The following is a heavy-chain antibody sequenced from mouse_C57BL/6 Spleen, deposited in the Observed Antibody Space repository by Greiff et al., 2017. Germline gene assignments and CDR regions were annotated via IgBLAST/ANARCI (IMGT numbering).Heavy chain of an antibody. J-gene: IGHJ3*01. CDR2: INPYNGGT. CDR3: ARGDDYDY. CDR1: GYTFTDYY. D-gene: IGHD2-4*01. V-gene: IGHV1-19*01. Sequence: DVHLVESGPVLVKPGASVKMSCKASGYTFTDYYMNWVKQSHGKSLEWIGVINPYNGGTSYNQKFKGKATLTVDKSSSTAYMELNSLTSEDSAVYYCARGDDYDYWGQGTLVTVSA.